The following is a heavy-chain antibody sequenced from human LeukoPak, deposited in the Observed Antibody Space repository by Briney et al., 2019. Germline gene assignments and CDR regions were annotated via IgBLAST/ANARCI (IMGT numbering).Heavy chain of an antibody. Sequence: SETLSLTCTVSGGSISSRNYYWGWIRQPPGKGLEWIGNINHSETTHYNPSLKSRVTISVDTSNNHFSLKLSSVTAADTAVYYCARRVAGSGSRDYWGQGTLVTVSS. J-gene: IGHJ4*02. D-gene: IGHD5-12*01. V-gene: IGHV4-39*02. CDR2: INHSETT. CDR3: ARRVAGSGSRDY. CDR1: GGSISSRNYY.